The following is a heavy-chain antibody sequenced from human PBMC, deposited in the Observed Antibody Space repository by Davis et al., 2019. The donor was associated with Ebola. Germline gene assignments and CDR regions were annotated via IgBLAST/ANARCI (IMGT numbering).Heavy chain of an antibody. V-gene: IGHV4-59*12. CDR3: ARVVGNYGSWFDP. Sequence: GSLRLSCTVSGGSISSYYWSWIRQPPGKGLEWIGYIYYSGSTNYNPSLKSRVTISVDTSKNQFSLKLSSVTAADTAVYYCARVVGNYGSWFDPWGQGTLVTVSS. D-gene: IGHD1-7*01. J-gene: IGHJ5*02. CDR1: GGSISSYY. CDR2: IYYSGST.